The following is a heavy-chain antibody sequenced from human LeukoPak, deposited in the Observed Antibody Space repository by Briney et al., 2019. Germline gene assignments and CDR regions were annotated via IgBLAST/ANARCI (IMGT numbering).Heavy chain of an antibody. CDR3: TTFTRYCSSTSCLKYYYGMDV. CDR1: GFTFSNAW. V-gene: IGHV3-15*01. CDR2: IKSNTEGGTT. J-gene: IGHJ6*02. D-gene: IGHD2-2*01. Sequence: VGSHRLSCAASGFTFSNAWMSWVRQAPGKGLEWLGRIKSNTEGGTTDYAARVKGRFSISGDESKNTLYLQMNSLKTEDTAVYYCTTFTRYCSSTSCLKYYYGMDVWGQGTRVTVSS.